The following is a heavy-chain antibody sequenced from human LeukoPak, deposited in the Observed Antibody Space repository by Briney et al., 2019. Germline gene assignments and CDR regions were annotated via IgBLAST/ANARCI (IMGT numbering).Heavy chain of an antibody. V-gene: IGHV1-2*02. J-gene: IGHJ4*02. CDR1: GYTFTGYY. CDR3: ARVGLARYYYDSSGYSLPGY. D-gene: IGHD3-22*01. CDR2: INPNSGGT. Sequence: GASVKVSCKASGYTFTGYYMHWVRQAPGQGLEWMGWINPNSGGTNYAQKFQGRVTMTRDTSISTAYMELSRLRSDDTAVYYCARVGLARYYYDSSGYSLPGYWGQGTLVTVSS.